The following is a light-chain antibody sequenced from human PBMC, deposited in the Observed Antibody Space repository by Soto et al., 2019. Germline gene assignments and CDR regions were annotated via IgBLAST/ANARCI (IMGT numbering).Light chain of an antibody. CDR2: EVT. CDR1: SSDVGGYNY. Sequence: QSALTQPPSASGSPGQSVTISCTGTSSDVGGYNYVSWYQQHPGKAPKLIIYEVTKRPSGVPDRFSGSKSGNTASLTVSGLLAADDADYYCSSHAGIINVVFGGGTKLTVL. J-gene: IGLJ3*02. CDR3: SSHAGIINVV. V-gene: IGLV2-8*01.